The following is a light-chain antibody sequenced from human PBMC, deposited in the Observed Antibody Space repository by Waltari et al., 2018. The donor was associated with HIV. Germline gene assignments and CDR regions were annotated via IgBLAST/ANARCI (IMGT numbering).Light chain of an antibody. CDR1: SSNIGGNA. CDR3: GSWDDSMNGHVV. V-gene: IGLV1-44*01. CDR2: SNI. Sequence: QSVLTQPPSASGALGQRVSIFCSGSSSNIGGNAVNWYQQLPGTAPKLLVSSNIRRRSGVPARFSASKSGASASLAISGLQSEEEADYYCGSWDDSMNGHVVFGGGTKLTVL. J-gene: IGLJ2*01.